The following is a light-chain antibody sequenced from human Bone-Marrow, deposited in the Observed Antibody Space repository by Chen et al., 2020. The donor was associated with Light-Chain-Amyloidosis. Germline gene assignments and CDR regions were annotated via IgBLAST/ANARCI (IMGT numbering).Light chain of an antibody. Sequence: QSALTQPASVSGSPGQSITISCTGTSSDVGGDNHVSWYQQHPDKAPKLMIYEVTKRPSWVPDRVSGSKTTNTASLTSSGLQTEDEADYFCSSYTITNTLVFGSGTRVTVL. V-gene: IGLV2-14*01. CDR2: EVT. CDR3: SSYTITNTLV. J-gene: IGLJ1*01. CDR1: SSDVGGDNH.